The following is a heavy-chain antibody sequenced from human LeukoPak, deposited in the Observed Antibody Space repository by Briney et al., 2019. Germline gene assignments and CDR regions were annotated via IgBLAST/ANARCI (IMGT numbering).Heavy chain of an antibody. J-gene: IGHJ5*02. Sequence: ASVKVSCKASGYTFTSYDINWVRQATGQGLEWMGWMNPNSGNTGYAQKFQGRVTMTRNTSISTAYMELSSLRSEDTVVYYCARDGRVSGWYNWFDPWGQGTLVTVSS. CDR2: MNPNSGNT. CDR3: ARDGRVSGWYNWFDP. CDR1: GYTFTSYD. V-gene: IGHV1-8*01. D-gene: IGHD6-19*01.